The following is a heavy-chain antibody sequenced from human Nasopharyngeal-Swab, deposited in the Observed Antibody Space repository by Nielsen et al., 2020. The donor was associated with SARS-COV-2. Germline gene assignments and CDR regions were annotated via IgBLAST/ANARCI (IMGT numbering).Heavy chain of an antibody. CDR2: ISSSISYI. CDR1: GFTFSNAW. J-gene: IGHJ4*02. V-gene: IGHV3-21*01. CDR3: ARDSGIKWFGEGDY. Sequence: ESLNISCAASGFTFSNAWMNWVRQAPGKGLEWVSSISSSISYIYYADSVKCRFTISRDNAKNSLYLQMNSLRAEDTAVYYCARDSGIKWFGEGDYWGQGTLVTVSS. D-gene: IGHD3-10*01.